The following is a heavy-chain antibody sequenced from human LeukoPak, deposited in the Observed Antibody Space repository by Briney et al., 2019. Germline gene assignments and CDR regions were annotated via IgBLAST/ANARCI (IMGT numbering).Heavy chain of an antibody. CDR1: GGTFSTYA. CDR3: ASTVDTAMAIPVGYYYYMDV. D-gene: IGHD5-18*01. J-gene: IGHJ6*03. V-gene: IGHV1-69*05. CDR2: IIPIFGTA. Sequence: GSSVKVSCKASGGTFSTYAISWVRQAPGQGLEWMGGIIPIFGTANYAQKFQGRVTLTTDECTSTAYMELSSLRSEDTAVYYCASTVDTAMAIPVGYYYYMDVWGKGTTVTVSS.